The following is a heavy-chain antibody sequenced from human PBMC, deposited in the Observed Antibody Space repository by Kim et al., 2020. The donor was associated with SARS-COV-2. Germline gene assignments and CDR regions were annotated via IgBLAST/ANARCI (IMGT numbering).Heavy chain of an antibody. Sequence: SETLSLTCAVSGDSIRNYYWSWLRQSAGKGLEWIGRIYTTGSTNYNPSLKSRVTMSVDTSNNHFSLNLYSVTASDTAVYSCARDSAYIDFWGQETMVTVS. CDR1: GDSIRNYY. D-gene: IGHD3-3*01. J-gene: IGHJ4*02. CDR2: IYTTGST. V-gene: IGHV4-4*07. CDR3: ARDSAYIDF.